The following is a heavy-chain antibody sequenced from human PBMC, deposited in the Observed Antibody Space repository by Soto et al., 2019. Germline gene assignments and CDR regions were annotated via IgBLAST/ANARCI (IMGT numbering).Heavy chain of an antibody. CDR1: GYTFTSHD. CDR3: VRDTRFYFDRSGQHY. J-gene: IGHJ4*02. Sequence: QVQLMQSGAEVKKPGASVKVSCKASGYTFTSHDISWVRQAPGQGLEWMGWISPYNGNTNYAQRLQGRVTMTADTSTSTAYMELRSLRSDDTAVYYCVRDTRFYFDRSGQHYWGQGTLVTVSS. V-gene: IGHV1-18*01. CDR2: ISPYNGNT. D-gene: IGHD3-22*01.